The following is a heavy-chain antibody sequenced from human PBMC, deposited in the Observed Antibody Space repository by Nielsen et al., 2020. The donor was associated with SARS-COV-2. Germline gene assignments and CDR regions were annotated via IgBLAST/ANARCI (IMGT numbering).Heavy chain of an antibody. CDR2: INPNSGGT. CDR3: AREAGYCSSTSCYRPSPRDPLFDY. J-gene: IGHJ4*02. V-gene: IGHV1-2*04. CDR1: GYTFTGYY. Sequence: ASVKVSCKASGYTFTGYYMHWVRQAPGQGLEWMGWINPNSGGTNYAQKFQGWVTMTRDTSISTAYMELSRLRSDDTAVYYCAREAGYCSSTSCYRPSPRDPLFDYWGQGTLVTVSS. D-gene: IGHD2-2*02.